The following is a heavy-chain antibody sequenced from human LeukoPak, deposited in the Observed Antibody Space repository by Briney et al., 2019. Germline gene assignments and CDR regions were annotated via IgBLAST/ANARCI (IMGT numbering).Heavy chain of an antibody. CDR1: GGSISSYY. CDR2: IYYSGST. D-gene: IGHD6-19*01. CDR3: ARTGYSSLFGFDP. J-gene: IGHJ5*02. V-gene: IGHV4-59*01. Sequence: SETLSLTCTVSGGSISSYYWSWIRQPPGKGLEWIGYIYYSGSTNYNPSLKSRVTISVDTSKNQFSLKLSSVTAADTAVYYCARTGYSSLFGFDPWGQGTLVTVSS.